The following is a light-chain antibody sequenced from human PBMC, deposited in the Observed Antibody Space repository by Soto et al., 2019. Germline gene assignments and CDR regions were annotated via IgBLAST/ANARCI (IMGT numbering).Light chain of an antibody. J-gene: IGKJ1*01. CDR3: QQYGNSRT. CDR1: QDINVY. V-gene: IGKV1-39*02. CDR2: AAS. Sequence: MRMTQSPSRIIAYIDNTLTITFRASQDINVYLNWYQQKPGEVPKLLIYAASSLQSGVPSRFSGSGSGTDFTLTISRLEPEDFAVYYCQQYGNSRTFGQRTKVDI.